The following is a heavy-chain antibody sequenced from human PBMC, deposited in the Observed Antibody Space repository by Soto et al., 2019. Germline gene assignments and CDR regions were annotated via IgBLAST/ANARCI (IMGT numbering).Heavy chain of an antibody. Sequence: GGSLRLSCAGSGFPFSSYAMSWVRQAPGKGLEWVSAISGSAGSTYYADSVKGRFTISRDNSKNTLHLQMTSLTAEDTALYYCAKDQPLVGASRKFDYWGQGTLVTVSS. J-gene: IGHJ4*02. CDR1: GFPFSSYA. V-gene: IGHV3-23*01. CDR2: ISGSAGST. CDR3: AKDQPLVGASRKFDY. D-gene: IGHD1-26*01.